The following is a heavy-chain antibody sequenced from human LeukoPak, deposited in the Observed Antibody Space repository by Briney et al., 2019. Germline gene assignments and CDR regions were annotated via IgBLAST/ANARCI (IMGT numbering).Heavy chain of an antibody. CDR1: GGTFSSYA. V-gene: IGHV1-69*06. J-gene: IGHJ6*03. CDR2: IIPIFGTA. CDR3: ASRAARFMYYYYYMDV. D-gene: IGHD6-6*01. Sequence: SVKVSCKASGGTFSSYAISWVRQAPGQGLEWMGGIIPIFGTANYAQKFQGRVTITADKSTSTAYMELSSLRSEDTAVYYCASRAARFMYYYYYMDVWGKGTTVTVSS.